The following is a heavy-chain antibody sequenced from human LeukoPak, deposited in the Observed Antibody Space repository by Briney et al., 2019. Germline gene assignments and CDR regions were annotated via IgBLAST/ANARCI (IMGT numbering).Heavy chain of an antibody. CDR3: ASRRQWLVR. CDR1: GFTFSDYY. V-gene: IGHV3-11*01. CDR2: ICSSGRNI. Sequence: GGSLRLSCAASGFTFSDYYMSWIRQAPGKGLEWVSYICSSGRNIYYADSVKGRFTISRDNAKNSLYLQMNSLRAEDTAVYYCASRRQWLVRWGQGTMVTVSS. J-gene: IGHJ4*02. D-gene: IGHD6-19*01.